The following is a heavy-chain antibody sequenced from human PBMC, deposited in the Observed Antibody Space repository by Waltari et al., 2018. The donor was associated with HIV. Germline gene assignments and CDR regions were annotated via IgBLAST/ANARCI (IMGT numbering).Heavy chain of an antibody. CDR1: GYTFTASY. CDR2: FNPNSGGT. Sequence: QVQLVQSGAEVKKPGVSVKVSCKDSGYTFTASYMHWVGQAPGQGLEWMGWFNPNSGGTNYAQKFEGRVTLTLDTSITTAYMELSSLRSDDTAVYYCARGLSSSYHSCLGYWCQGTLVTVSS. V-gene: IGHV1-2*02. CDR3: ARGLSSSYHSCLGY. J-gene: IGHJ4*02. D-gene: IGHD3-10*01.